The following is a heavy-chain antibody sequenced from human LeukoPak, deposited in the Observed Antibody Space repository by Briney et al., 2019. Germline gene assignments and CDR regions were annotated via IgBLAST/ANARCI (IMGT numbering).Heavy chain of an antibody. CDR1: GYTFTSYG. V-gene: IGHV1-69*05. CDR2: IIPIFGTA. J-gene: IGHJ4*02. D-gene: IGHD3-3*01. CDR3: ARSPFGVVPHFDY. Sequence: SVRVSCKASGYTFTSYGISWVRQAPGQGLEWMGGIIPIFGTANYAQKFQGRVTITTDESTSTAYMELSSLRSEDTAVYYCARSPFGVVPHFDYWGQGTLVTVSS.